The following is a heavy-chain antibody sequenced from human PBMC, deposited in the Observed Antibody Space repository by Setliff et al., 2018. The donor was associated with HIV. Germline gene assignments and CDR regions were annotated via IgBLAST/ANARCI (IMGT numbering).Heavy chain of an antibody. CDR2: IYSTGST. J-gene: IGHJ3*02. V-gene: IGHV4-61*02. D-gene: IGHD3-16*01. CDR3: ARVGAGGAFDI. Sequence: SETLSLTCTVSGGSVRRSSYYWSWIRQPAGKRLEWIGRIYSTGSTNYNPSLKSRVTISVDTSKNQFSLKLSSVSAADTAVYYCARVGAGGAFDIWGQGTMVTVSS. CDR1: GGSVRRSSYY.